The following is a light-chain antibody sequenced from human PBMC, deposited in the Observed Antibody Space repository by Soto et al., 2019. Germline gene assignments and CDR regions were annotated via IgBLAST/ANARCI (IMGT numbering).Light chain of an antibody. Sequence: QSALTQPASVSGSPGQSITISCTGTSSDVAAYNYVSWFQHHAGKAPKLMLYDVNNRPSGVSNRFSGSNSGNTASLTISGLQVEDEAYYYCSSYTTRNTPLHVFGTGTKVTVL. CDR1: SSDVAAYNY. CDR2: DVN. J-gene: IGLJ1*01. V-gene: IGLV2-14*03. CDR3: SSYTTRNTPLHV.